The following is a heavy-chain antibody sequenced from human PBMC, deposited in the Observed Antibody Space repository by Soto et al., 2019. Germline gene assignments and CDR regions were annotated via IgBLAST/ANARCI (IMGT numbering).Heavy chain of an antibody. CDR1: GFTFSSYC. J-gene: IGHJ4*02. Sequence: PGGSLRLSCAASGFTFSSYCMHWVRQAPGKGLEWVAVISYDGSNKYYADSVKGRFTISRDNSKNTLYLQMNSLRAEDTAVYYCAKKSHDFWSGYYIYYFDYWGQGTLVTVSS. D-gene: IGHD3-3*01. CDR2: ISYDGSNK. CDR3: AKKSHDFWSGYYIYYFDY. V-gene: IGHV3-30*18.